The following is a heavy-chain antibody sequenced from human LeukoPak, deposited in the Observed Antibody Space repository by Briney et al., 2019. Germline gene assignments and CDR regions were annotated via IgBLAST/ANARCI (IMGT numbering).Heavy chain of an antibody. D-gene: IGHD3-9*01. J-gene: IGHJ5*02. CDR2: IYHSGST. Sequence: PSETLSLTCAVSGGSISSGGYSWSWIRQPPGKGLEWIGYIYHSGSTYYNPSLKSRVTISVDRSKNQFSLKLSSVTAADTAVYYCARGILTGSDVGDNWFDPWGQGTLVTVSS. CDR3: ARGILTGSDVGDNWFDP. V-gene: IGHV4-30-2*01. CDR1: GGSISSGGYS.